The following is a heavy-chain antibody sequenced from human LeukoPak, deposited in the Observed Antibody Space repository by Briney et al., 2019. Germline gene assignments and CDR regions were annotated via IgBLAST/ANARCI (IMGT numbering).Heavy chain of an antibody. J-gene: IGHJ3*02. CDR2: IYYSGST. V-gene: IGHV4-59*01. CDR1: GGSISSYY. D-gene: IGHD3-16*01. Sequence: PSETLSLTCTVSGGSISSYYWSWIRQPPGKGLEWIGYIYYSGSTNYNPSLKSRVTISVDTTKNQFSLKLSSVTAADTAVYYCAGGGGGMNAFDIWGQGTMVTVSS. CDR3: AGGGGGMNAFDI.